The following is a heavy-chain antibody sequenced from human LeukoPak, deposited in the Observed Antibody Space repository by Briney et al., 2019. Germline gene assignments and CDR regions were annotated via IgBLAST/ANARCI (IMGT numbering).Heavy chain of an antibody. V-gene: IGHV4-34*01. CDR3: ARGTYYDSTGYYYEGALLFDY. CDR2: INHSGST. D-gene: IGHD3-22*01. J-gene: IGHJ4*02. Sequence: PSETLSLTCAVYGGSFSGYSWSWIRQPPGKGLEWIGEINHSGSTNYNPSLKSRVTISVDTSKNQFSLKLSSVTAADTAVYYCARGTYYDSTGYYYEGALLFDYWGQGTLVTVSS. CDR1: GGSFSGYS.